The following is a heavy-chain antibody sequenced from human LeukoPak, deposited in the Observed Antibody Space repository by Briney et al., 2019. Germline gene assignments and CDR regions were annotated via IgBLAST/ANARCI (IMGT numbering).Heavy chain of an antibody. CDR2: IYYSGST. D-gene: IGHD4-11*01. Sequence: SETLSLTCTVSGGSISSYYWSWIRQPPGKGLEWIGYIYYSGSTNYNPSLKSRVTISVDTSKNQFSLKLSSVTAADTAVYYCARDQPTVKGDWFDPWGQGTLVTVSS. V-gene: IGHV4-59*01. CDR3: ARDQPTVKGDWFDP. J-gene: IGHJ5*02. CDR1: GGSISSYY.